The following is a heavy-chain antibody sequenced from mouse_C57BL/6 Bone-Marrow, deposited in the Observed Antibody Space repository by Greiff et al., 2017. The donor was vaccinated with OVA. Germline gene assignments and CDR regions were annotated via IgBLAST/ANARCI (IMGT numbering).Heavy chain of an antibody. Sequence: QVQLQQPGAELVKPGASVKLSCKASGYTFTSYWMNWVKQRPGQGLEWIGMIHPNSGSTNYNEKFKSKATLTVDQSSSTAYMQLSSLTSEDSAVYYCASLYGSSCYFDYWGQGTTLTVSS. CDR1: GYTFTSYW. CDR2: IHPNSGST. J-gene: IGHJ2*01. D-gene: IGHD1-1*01. CDR3: ASLYGSSCYFDY. V-gene: IGHV1-64*01.